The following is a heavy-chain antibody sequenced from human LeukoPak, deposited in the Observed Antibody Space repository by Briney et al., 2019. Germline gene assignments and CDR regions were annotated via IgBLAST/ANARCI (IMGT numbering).Heavy chain of an antibody. CDR1: GFTFSSYD. J-gene: IGHJ5*02. Sequence: GGSLRLSCAASGFTFSSYDMSWIRQAPGKGLEWVSVISGSGSSTYYADSVKGRFTISRDNSRSTMYLQMNSLRAEDTAVYYCAKDRHAPGRYCSSAICFPFDIWGQGTLVTVSS. CDR3: AKDRHAPGRYCSSAICFPFDI. CDR2: ISGSGSST. D-gene: IGHD2-2*01. V-gene: IGHV3-23*01.